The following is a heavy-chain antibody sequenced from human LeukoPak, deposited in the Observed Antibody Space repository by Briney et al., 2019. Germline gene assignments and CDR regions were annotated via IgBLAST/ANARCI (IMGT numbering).Heavy chain of an antibody. CDR2: IDPSDSYT. CDR3: ASRAPMVRGGEDFDY. V-gene: IGHV5-10-1*01. CDR1: GYSFTSYW. D-gene: IGHD3-10*01. J-gene: IGHJ4*02. Sequence: GESLKISCKASGYSFTSYWISWVRQMPGKGLEWMGRIDPSDSYTDYSPSFQGHVTISADKSISTAYLQWSSLKASDTAMYYCASRAPMVRGGEDFDYWGQGTLVTVSS.